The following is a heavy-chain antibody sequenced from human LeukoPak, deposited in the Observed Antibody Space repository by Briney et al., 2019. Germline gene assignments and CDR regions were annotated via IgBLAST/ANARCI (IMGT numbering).Heavy chain of an antibody. CDR3: ARDRYCSGGSCYDY. D-gene: IGHD2-15*01. Sequence: ASVKVSCKASGYTFTGYYMHWVRQAPGQGLEWMGWINPNSGGTNYAQKFQGRVTMTRDTSISTAYMELSRLRPDDTAVYYCARDRYCSGGSCYDYWGQGTLVTVSS. V-gene: IGHV1-2*02. CDR1: GYTFTGYY. CDR2: INPNSGGT. J-gene: IGHJ4*02.